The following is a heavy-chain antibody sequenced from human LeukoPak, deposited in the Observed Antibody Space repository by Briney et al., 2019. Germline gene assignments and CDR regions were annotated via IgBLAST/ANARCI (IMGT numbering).Heavy chain of an antibody. J-gene: IGHJ6*03. V-gene: IGHV1-8*01. D-gene: IGHD4-17*01. CDR3: ARFYGRTYYYYYMDV. CDR1: GYTFTSYD. CDR2: MNPNSGNT. Sequence: ASVKVSCKASGYTFTSYDINWVRQATGQGLEWMGWMNPNSGNTGYAQKFQGRVTITRNTSISTAYMELSSLRSEDTAVYYCARFYGRTYYYYYMDVWGKGTTVTVSS.